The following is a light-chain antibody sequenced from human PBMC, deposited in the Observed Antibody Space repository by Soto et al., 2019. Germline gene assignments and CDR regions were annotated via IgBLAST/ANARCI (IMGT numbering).Light chain of an antibody. V-gene: IGKV1-39*01. CDR1: QSISNY. Sequence: DIQMTQSPSSLSASVGDRVTITCRASQSISNYLNWYQQKPGKAPKLLIYTASSLQSGVPSGFSGSGSGTDFTLTISSLQPEDFATYYCQQSYTTPPWNFGQGTKVDIK. J-gene: IGKJ1*01. CDR2: TAS. CDR3: QQSYTTPPWN.